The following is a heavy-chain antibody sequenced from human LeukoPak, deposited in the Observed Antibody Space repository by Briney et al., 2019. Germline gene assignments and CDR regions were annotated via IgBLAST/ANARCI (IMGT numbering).Heavy chain of an antibody. D-gene: IGHD3-22*01. CDR2: IIPIFGTA. CDR3: ARERRGYDSSGYYQH. Sequence: SVKVSCKASGGTFSSYAISWVRQAPGQGLEWMGRIIPIFGTANYAQKLQGRVTITTDESTSTAYMELSSLRSEDTAVYYCARERRGYDSSGYYQHWGQGTLVTVSS. J-gene: IGHJ1*01. V-gene: IGHV1-69*05. CDR1: GGTFSSYA.